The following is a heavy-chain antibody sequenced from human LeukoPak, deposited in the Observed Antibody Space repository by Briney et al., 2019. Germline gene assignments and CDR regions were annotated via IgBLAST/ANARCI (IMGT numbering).Heavy chain of an antibody. J-gene: IGHJ4*02. Sequence: GGSLRLSCAASGFTFNSHAMYWVRQAPGKGLEWVSGIVGSGGSTYYAESVRGRFTISRDNSKNTVYMQMNSLRDEDTAVYYCAKTTIGYSSGRFPGWPVDYWGQGTLVTVSS. CDR2: IVGSGGST. D-gene: IGHD6-19*01. CDR3: AKTTIGYSSGRFPGWPVDY. CDR1: GFTFNSHA. V-gene: IGHV3-23*01.